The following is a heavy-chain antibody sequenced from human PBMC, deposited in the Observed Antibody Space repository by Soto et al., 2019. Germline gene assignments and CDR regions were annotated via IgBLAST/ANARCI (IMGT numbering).Heavy chain of an antibody. J-gene: IGHJ4*02. V-gene: IGHV4-59*01. D-gene: IGHD6-13*01. CDR2: IYYSGST. Sequence: PSETLSLTCTVSGGSISSYYWSWIRQPPGKGLEWIGYIYYSGSTNYNPSLKSRVTISVDTSKNQFSLKLSSVTAADTAVYYCARVSGYSSSWYGTSRYFDYWGQGTLVTVSS. CDR3: ARVSGYSSSWYGTSRYFDY. CDR1: GGSISSYY.